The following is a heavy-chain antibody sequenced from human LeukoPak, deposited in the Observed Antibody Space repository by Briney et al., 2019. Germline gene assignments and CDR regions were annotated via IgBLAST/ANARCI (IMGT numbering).Heavy chain of an antibody. D-gene: IGHD6-13*01. CDR1: GFTFSDYY. V-gene: IGHV3-11*01. Sequence: GGSLRLSCAASGFTFSDYYMSWIRQAPGKGLEWVSYISSSGSTIYYADSVKGRFTISRDNAKNSLYLQMNSLRAEDAAVYYCARVDSSSWHYYYYYMDVWGKGTTVTVSS. CDR2: ISSSGSTI. J-gene: IGHJ6*03. CDR3: ARVDSSSWHYYYYYMDV.